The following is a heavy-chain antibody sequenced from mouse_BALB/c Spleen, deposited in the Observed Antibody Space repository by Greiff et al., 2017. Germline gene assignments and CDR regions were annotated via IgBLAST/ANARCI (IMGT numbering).Heavy chain of an antibody. CDR2: IYPGNGDT. Sequence: VQLQQPGAELVKPGASVKMSCKASGYTFTSYNMHWVKQTPGQGLEWIGAIYPGNGDTSYNQKFKGKATLTADKSSSTAYMQLSSLTSEDSAVYYCAKEGMILFAYWGQGTLVTVSA. V-gene: IGHV1-12*01. D-gene: IGHD2-4*01. CDR3: AKEGMILFAY. CDR1: GYTFTSYN. J-gene: IGHJ3*01.